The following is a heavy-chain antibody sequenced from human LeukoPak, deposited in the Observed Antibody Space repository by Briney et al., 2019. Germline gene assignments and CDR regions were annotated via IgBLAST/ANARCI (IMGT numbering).Heavy chain of an antibody. CDR3: ARLRCSSTSCYGYFYYYMDV. D-gene: IGHD2-2*01. CDR1: GDSINSYY. Sequence: SETLSLTCTVSGDSINSYYWLLIRQPAGKGLEWIGRIYSGGRTNYNPSLKSRVTMSEDTSKNQFSLKLSSVTAADTAVYYCARLRCSSTSCYGYFYYYMDVWGKGTTVTVSS. V-gene: IGHV4-4*07. CDR2: IYSGGRT. J-gene: IGHJ6*03.